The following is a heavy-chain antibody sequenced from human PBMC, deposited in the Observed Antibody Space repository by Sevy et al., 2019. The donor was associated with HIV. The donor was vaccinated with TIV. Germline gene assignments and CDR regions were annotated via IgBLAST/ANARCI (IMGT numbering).Heavy chain of an antibody. J-gene: IGHJ6*02. V-gene: IGHV3-11*01. CDR3: ARDHEKDGELGDHYYYAMDV. CDR2: ISSSGDTI. Sequence: GGSLRLSCAASGFSISDYYMSWIRQAPGKGLQWISYISSSGDTIYYADSVKGRFTISRDNAKNSLYLQLNSLRAEDTAVYYCARDHEKDGELGDHYYYAMDVWGRGTTVTVSS. CDR1: GFSISDYY. D-gene: IGHD3-16*01.